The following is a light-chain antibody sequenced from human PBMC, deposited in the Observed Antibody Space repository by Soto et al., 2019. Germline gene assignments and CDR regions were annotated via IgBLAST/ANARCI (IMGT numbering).Light chain of an antibody. CDR2: AAS. CDR1: QSISNH. J-gene: IGKJ5*01. Sequence: IQMTHSPSSLSASVEDRVIITCRASQSISNHLNWYQQKPGKAPKLLIYAASSLQSGVPSRFSGSGSGTDFTLTISSLQPEDFATYYCLQDYNYPITFGQGTRLEIK. CDR3: LQDYNYPIT. V-gene: IGKV1-6*01.